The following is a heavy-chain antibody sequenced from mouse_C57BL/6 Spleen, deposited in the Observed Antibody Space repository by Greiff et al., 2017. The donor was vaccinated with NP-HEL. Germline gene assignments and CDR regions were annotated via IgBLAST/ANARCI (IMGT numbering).Heavy chain of an antibody. CDR3: ARVIITTVVASFDY. J-gene: IGHJ2*01. V-gene: IGHV1-26*01. D-gene: IGHD1-1*01. CDR2: INPNNGGT. Sequence: EVQLQQSGPELVKPGASVKISCKASGYTFTDYYMNWVKQSHGKSLEWIGDINPNNGGTSYNQKFKGKATLTVDTSSSTAYMELRSLTSEDSAVYYCARVIITTVVASFDYWGQGTTLTVSS. CDR1: GYTFTDYY.